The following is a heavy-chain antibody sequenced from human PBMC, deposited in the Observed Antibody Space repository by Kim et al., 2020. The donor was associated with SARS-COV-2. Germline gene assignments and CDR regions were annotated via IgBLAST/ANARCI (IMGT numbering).Heavy chain of an antibody. D-gene: IGHD3-10*01. V-gene: IGHV3-11*05. J-gene: IGHJ5*01. CDR2: ISNSINYT. Sequence: GGSLRLSCVASGFTFSDYYMTWIRQAPGKGLEWVSYISNSINYTNYVDSVKGRLTISRDNAKNSLYLQMNSLRAEDTAVYYCARVPYGSGSYYWFDSWGQGTLVTVSS. CDR1: GFTFSDYY. CDR3: ARVPYGSGSYYWFDS.